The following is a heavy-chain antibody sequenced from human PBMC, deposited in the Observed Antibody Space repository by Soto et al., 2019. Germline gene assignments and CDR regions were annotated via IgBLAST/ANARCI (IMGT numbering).Heavy chain of an antibody. V-gene: IGHV4-59*08. J-gene: IGHJ4*02. Sequence: SATLSLTCTVSGGSISSYYWSWIRQPPGKGLEWIGYIYYSGSTNYNPSIKSRITISVDTSKNQFSLKLNSVTAADTAVYYCAKVMKKGSKHVLRYFDWLYFDYWGQGTLVTVSS. D-gene: IGHD3-9*01. CDR3: AKVMKKGSKHVLRYFDWLYFDY. CDR2: IYYSGST. CDR1: GGSISSYY.